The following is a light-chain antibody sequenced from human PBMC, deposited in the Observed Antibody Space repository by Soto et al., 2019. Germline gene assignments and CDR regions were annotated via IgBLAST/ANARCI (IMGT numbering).Light chain of an antibody. CDR2: GAS. V-gene: IGKV3-15*01. Sequence: EIVMTQSPATLSVSPGERATLSCRASQSVYSNLAWYQHKPGQAPRLLIYGASSRVTGIPARFSGSGSGTEFILTISSLQSEDFATYYCQHFNNWPPELTFGGGTKVDIK. CDR1: QSVYSN. CDR3: QHFNNWPPELT. J-gene: IGKJ4*01.